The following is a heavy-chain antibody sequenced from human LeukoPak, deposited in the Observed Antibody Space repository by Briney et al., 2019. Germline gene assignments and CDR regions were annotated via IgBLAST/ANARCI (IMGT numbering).Heavy chain of an antibody. CDR3: ARDGAGKDYYYYMDV. CDR1: GGSISSYY. Sequence: PSETLSLTCTVSGGSISSYYWSWIRQPAGKGLEWIGRIYTSGSTNYNPSLKSRVTMSVDTSKNQFSLKLSSVTAADTAVYHCARDGAGKDYYYYMDVWGKGTTVTVSS. V-gene: IGHV4-4*07. CDR2: IYTSGST. J-gene: IGHJ6*03. D-gene: IGHD6-13*01.